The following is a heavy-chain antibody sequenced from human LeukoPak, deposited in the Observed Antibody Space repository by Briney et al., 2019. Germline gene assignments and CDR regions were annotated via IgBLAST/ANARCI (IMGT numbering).Heavy chain of an antibody. CDR1: GGSISSSSYY. V-gene: IGHV4-39*01. Sequence: SETLSLTCTVSGGSISSSSYYWGWIRQPPGKGLEWIGSIYYSGSTYYNPSLKSRVTISVDTSKNQFSLKLSSVTAADTAVYYCASVSAHYYDSTGHGYYFDYWGQGTLVTVSS. J-gene: IGHJ4*02. CDR2: IYYSGST. D-gene: IGHD3-22*01. CDR3: ASVSAHYYDSTGHGYYFDY.